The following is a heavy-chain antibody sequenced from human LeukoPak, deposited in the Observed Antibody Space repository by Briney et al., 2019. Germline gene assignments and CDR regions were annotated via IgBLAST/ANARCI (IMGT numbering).Heavy chain of an antibody. J-gene: IGHJ5*02. CDR3: ARCRFGEFGWFDP. CDR2: INGDGSST. Sequence: PGGSLRLSCGATGFTISSYWMHWVRQAPGKGLVWVSRINGDGSSTTYADSVKGRFTISRDNSKNTLYLQMNSLRAEDTAVYYCARCRFGEFGWFDPWGQGTLVTVSS. D-gene: IGHD3-10*01. V-gene: IGHV3-74*03. CDR1: GFTISSYW.